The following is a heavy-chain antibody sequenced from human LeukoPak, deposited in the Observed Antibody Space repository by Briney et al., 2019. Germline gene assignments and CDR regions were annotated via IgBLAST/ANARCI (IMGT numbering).Heavy chain of an antibody. CDR3: AASKGYDPFDY. J-gene: IGHJ4*02. CDR1: GFTFSSYP. CDR2: ISGSGGST. V-gene: IGHV3-23*01. D-gene: IGHD3-16*01. Sequence: GGSLRLSCAASGFTFSSYPMSWVRQAPGKGLEWVSAISGSGGSTYYADSVKGQFTISSDNSKNTLYLQMNSLGAEDTPVYYCAASKGYDPFDYWGQGTLVTFSS.